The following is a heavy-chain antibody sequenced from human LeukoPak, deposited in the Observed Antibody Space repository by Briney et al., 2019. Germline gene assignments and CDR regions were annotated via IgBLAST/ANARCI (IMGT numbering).Heavy chain of an antibody. CDR1: GGSFSGYY. Sequence: SETLSLTCAVYGGSFSGYYWSWIRQPPGKGLEWIGEINHSGSTNYNPSLKSRVTISVDTSKNRFSLKLSSVTAADTAVYYCARGGFRYFDYWGQGTLVTVSS. J-gene: IGHJ4*02. CDR3: ARGGFRYFDY. CDR2: INHSGST. V-gene: IGHV4-34*01.